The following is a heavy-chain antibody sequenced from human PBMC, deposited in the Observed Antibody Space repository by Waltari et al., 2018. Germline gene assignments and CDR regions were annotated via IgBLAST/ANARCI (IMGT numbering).Heavy chain of an antibody. CDR2: VDPEDGET. Sequence: EVQLVQSGAEVKKPGATVKISCKASGYTLTDYYLPWVQQAPGKGLEWTGRVDPEDGETIYAEKFQGRVTITADTSTDTAYMELSSLRSEDTAVYYCATDSGIAALLFDYWGQGTLVTVSS. CDR3: ATDSGIAALLFDY. CDR1: GYTLTDYY. J-gene: IGHJ4*02. V-gene: IGHV1-69-2*01. D-gene: IGHD6-6*01.